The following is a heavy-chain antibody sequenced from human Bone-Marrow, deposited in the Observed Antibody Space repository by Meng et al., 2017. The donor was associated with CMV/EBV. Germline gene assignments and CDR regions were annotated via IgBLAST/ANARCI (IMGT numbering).Heavy chain of an antibody. Sequence: GGSLRSSCVASGFTFGSYGMSWVRQAPGKGLEWVANIKQDGSEKYYADSVKSRFTISRDNAKNSLYLQMNKLRAEDTAVYYCARDQWCSSTSCYVHYYYGMDVWGQGTTVTVSS. V-gene: IGHV3-7*01. J-gene: IGHJ6*02. CDR3: ARDQWCSSTSCYVHYYYGMDV. CDR2: IKQDGSEK. CDR1: GFTFGSYG. D-gene: IGHD2-2*01.